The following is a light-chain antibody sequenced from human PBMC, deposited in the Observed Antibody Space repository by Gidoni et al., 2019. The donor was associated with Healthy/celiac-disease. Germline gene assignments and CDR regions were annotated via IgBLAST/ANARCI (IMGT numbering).Light chain of an antibody. Sequence: EIVMTQSPATLSVSPGERATLSCRASLSVNSNLAWYQQKPGQAPMLLIYGASTRATGIPARFSGSGSGTEFTLTISSLQSEDFAVYYCKQYNNWWTFGQGTKVEIK. CDR1: LSVNSN. J-gene: IGKJ1*01. V-gene: IGKV3-15*01. CDR2: GAS. CDR3: KQYNNWWT.